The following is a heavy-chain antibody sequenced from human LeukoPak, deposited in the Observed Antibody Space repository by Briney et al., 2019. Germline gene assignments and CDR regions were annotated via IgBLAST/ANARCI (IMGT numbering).Heavy chain of an antibody. CDR3: ARDGGIYGDYVFDY. CDR2: IYTSGST. J-gene: IGHJ4*02. CDR1: GGSISSGSYY. D-gene: IGHD4-17*01. V-gene: IGHV4-61*02. Sequence: SQTLSLTCTVSGGSISSGSYYWSWIRQPAGKGLEWIGRIYTSGSTNYNPSLKSRVTISVDTSKNQFSLKLSSVTAADTAVYYCARDGGIYGDYVFDYWGQGTLVTVSS.